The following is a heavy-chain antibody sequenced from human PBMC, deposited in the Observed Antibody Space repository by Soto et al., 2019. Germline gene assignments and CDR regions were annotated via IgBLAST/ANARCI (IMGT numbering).Heavy chain of an antibody. CDR2: ISAYNGKT. J-gene: IGHJ3*02. CDR1: GYTFTSYG. Sequence: QVQLEQSGAEVKKPGASVKVSCKASGYTFTSYGISWMRQAPGQGLEWMGWISAYNGKTNYAQKLQGRVTMTTDTSTSTAYRELTSLRSDDTAVYYCARLTMAQDAFDIWGQGTMVTVSS. D-gene: IGHD3-10*01. CDR3: ARLTMAQDAFDI. V-gene: IGHV1-18*01.